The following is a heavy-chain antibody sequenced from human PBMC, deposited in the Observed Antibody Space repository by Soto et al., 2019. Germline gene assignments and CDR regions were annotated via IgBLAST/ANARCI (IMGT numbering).Heavy chain of an antibody. Sequence: QVQLQESGPGLVKPSQTLSLTCTVSGGSISSGGYYWSWIRQHPGKGLEWIGYIYHSGTTYYNPSLKSRVTISVDTSKNQFSLKLTSVTAADTAVYYCARVRGNQRRGWFDPWGQGTLVTVSS. J-gene: IGHJ5*02. CDR1: GGSISSGGYY. V-gene: IGHV4-31*03. CDR3: ARVRGNQRRGWFDP. D-gene: IGHD6-25*01. CDR2: IYHSGTT.